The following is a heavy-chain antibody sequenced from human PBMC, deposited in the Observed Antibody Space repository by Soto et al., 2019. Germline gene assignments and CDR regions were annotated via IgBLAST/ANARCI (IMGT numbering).Heavy chain of an antibody. CDR1: GGSISSGGYY. CDR2: IYYSGST. Sequence: SETLSLTCTVSGGSISSGGYYWSWIRQHPGKGLEWIGYIYYSGSTYYNPSLKSRVTISVDTSKNQFSLKLSSVTAADTAVYYCSRSMSSSWGGPNYYYGMDVWGQGTTVTV. D-gene: IGHD6-13*01. CDR3: SRSMSSSWGGPNYYYGMDV. J-gene: IGHJ6*02. V-gene: IGHV4-31*03.